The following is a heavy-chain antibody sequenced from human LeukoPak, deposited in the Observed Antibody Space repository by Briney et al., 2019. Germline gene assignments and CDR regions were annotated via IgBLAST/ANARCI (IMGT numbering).Heavy chain of an antibody. Sequence: PGGSLRLSCTASGFTLSDRYIDWVRQAPGKGLEWVGRSRNKANRYTTEYAASVKGRFTISRDESKNLLYLQMNSLKTEDTAVYYCTRCSTGTRLYYFAYWGQGTLVTVSS. CDR3: TRCSTGTRLYYFAY. V-gene: IGHV3-72*01. CDR2: SRNKANRYTT. D-gene: IGHD1/OR15-1a*01. J-gene: IGHJ4*02. CDR1: GFTLSDRY.